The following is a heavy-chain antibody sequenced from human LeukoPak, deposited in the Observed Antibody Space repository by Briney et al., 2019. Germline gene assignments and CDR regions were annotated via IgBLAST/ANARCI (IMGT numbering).Heavy chain of an antibody. CDR3: SRLEDSSPIEVALDI. CDR1: GFTFSGSV. D-gene: IGHD6-13*01. Sequence: GGSLKLSCAALGFTFSGSVMHWVRQAAGKGLEWVGRIRSKRNNYATAYSASVKGRFTISRDDSKNTVYLHMDSLKTEDTALYYCSRLEDSSPIEVALDIWGQGTVVTVSS. J-gene: IGHJ3*02. CDR2: IRSKRNNYAT. V-gene: IGHV3-73*01.